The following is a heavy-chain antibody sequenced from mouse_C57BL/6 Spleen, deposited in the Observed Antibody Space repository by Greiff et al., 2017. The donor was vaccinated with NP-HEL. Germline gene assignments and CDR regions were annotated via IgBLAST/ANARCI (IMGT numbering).Heavy chain of an antibody. Sequence: DVMLVESGGGLVKPGGSLKLSCAASGFTFSSYAMSWVRQTPEKRLEWVATISDGGSYTYYPDNVKGRFTISRDNAKNNLYLQMSHLKSEDTAMYYCARDGRETAQAPGAYWGQGTLVTVSA. J-gene: IGHJ3*01. CDR1: GFTFSSYA. CDR2: ISDGGSYT. D-gene: IGHD3-2*02. V-gene: IGHV5-4*01. CDR3: ARDGRETAQAPGAY.